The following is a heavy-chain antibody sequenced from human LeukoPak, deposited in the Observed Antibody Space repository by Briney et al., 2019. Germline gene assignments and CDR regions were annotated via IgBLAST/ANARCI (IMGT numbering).Heavy chain of an antibody. CDR3: ATDSSGYSPKEYYYYYYMDV. V-gene: IGHV1-69*05. J-gene: IGHJ6*03. CDR2: IIPIFGTA. D-gene: IGHD3-22*01. Sequence: SVKVSCKASGYTFTSYGISWVRQAPGQGLEWMGGIIPIFGTANYAQKFQGRVTITTDESTSTAYMELSSLRSEDTAVYYCATDSSGYSPKEYYYYYYMDVWGKGTTVTVSS. CDR1: GYTFTSYG.